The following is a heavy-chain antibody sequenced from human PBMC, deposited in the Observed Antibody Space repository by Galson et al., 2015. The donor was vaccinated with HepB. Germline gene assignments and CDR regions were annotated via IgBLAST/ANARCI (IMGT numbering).Heavy chain of an antibody. V-gene: IGHV1-3*01. J-gene: IGHJ4*02. CDR2: INAGSGNT. CDR3: ARGWVDY. Sequence: SVKVSCKASGYPFTKFAMHWVRQAPGQRLEWMGWINAGSGNTKYSQKIQGRVTITRDTSASTAYMKLSSLRSEDTAVYYCARGWVDYWGQGTLITVSS. D-gene: IGHD1-26*01. CDR1: GYPFTKFA.